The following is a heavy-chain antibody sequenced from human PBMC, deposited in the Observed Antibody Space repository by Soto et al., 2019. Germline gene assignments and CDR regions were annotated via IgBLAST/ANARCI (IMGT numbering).Heavy chain of an antibody. CDR2: IYYSGST. J-gene: IGHJ5*02. CDR3: ARAEGLRVANWFDP. Sequence: PTETLSLTCTVFGGSVSSGSYYWSWIRQPPGKGLEWIGYIYYSGSTNYNPSLKSRVTISVDTSKNQFSLKLSSVTAADTAVYYCARAEGLRVANWFDPWGQGTLVTVSS. D-gene: IGHD5-12*01. CDR1: GGSVSSGSYY. V-gene: IGHV4-61*01.